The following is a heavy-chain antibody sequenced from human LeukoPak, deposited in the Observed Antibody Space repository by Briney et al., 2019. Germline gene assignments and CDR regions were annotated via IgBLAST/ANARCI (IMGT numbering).Heavy chain of an antibody. CDR3: ARVVATGTLRWFDP. Sequence: SETLSLTCTVSGDSISSGNYYWTWIRQPAGKGLEWIGRIYTSGSTNYNPSLKSRVTISVDTSRKQFSLKLSSVTAADTAVYYCARVVATGTLRWFDPWGQGTLVTVSS. D-gene: IGHD4-17*01. CDR1: GDSISSGNYY. V-gene: IGHV4-61*02. CDR2: IYTSGST. J-gene: IGHJ5*02.